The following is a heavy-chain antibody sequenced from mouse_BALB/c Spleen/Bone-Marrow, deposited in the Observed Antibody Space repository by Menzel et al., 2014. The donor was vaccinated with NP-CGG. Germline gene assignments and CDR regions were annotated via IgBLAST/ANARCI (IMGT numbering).Heavy chain of an antibody. D-gene: IGHD2-12*01. J-gene: IGHJ3*01. Sequence: EVMLVESGGGLVKPGGSLKLSCAASGFTFSDYYMYWVRQTPEKRLEWVAIISDGGSYTFYPDSVKGRFTISRDNAKNSLYLQMSSLKTEDTAMYYYARDGDYSYAWFAYWGQGTLVTVSA. CDR1: GFTFSDYY. V-gene: IGHV5-4*02. CDR3: ARDGDYSYAWFAY. CDR2: ISDGGSYT.